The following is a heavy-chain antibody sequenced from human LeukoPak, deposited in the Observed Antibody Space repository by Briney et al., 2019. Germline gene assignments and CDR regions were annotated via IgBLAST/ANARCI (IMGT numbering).Heavy chain of an antibody. CDR2: IWYGGSNK. Sequence: GRALRLSCAASGFTFSSYGMHWVRQAPGKGVEGVGVIWYGGSNKYYAASVKGRFTISRDNSKNTLYLQMNSLRAEDTAVYYCARWGVDTAMVSRWYYFDYWGQGTLVTASS. V-gene: IGHV3-33*01. J-gene: IGHJ4*02. CDR1: GFTFSSYG. CDR3: ARWGVDTAMVSRWYYFDY. D-gene: IGHD5-18*01.